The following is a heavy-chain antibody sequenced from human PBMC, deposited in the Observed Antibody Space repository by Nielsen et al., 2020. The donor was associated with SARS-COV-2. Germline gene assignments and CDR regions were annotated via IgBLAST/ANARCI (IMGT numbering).Heavy chain of an antibody. Sequence: WVRQAPGQGLEWMGWISGYNGDTNYAQKFQGRVTMTTDTSTSTVYMELKRLRSDDTAVYYCAREGSGVVPGPLGLGMWYLYYYMDVWGKGTTVTVSS. CDR3: AREGSGVVPGPLGLGMWYLYYYMDV. J-gene: IGHJ6*03. V-gene: IGHV1-18*01. D-gene: IGHD2-2*01. CDR2: ISGYNGDT.